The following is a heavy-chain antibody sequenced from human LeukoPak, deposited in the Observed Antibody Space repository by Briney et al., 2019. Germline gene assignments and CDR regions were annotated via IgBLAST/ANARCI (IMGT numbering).Heavy chain of an antibody. Sequence: PGGSLRLSCAASGFTFSSYSMNWVRQAPGKGLEWVSSISSSSSYIYYADSVKGRFTISRDTAKNSLYLQMNSLRAGDTVVYYCAREGSSTWYPVDGDKWFAPWGQGTLVTVSS. V-gene: IGHV3-21*01. CDR2: ISSSSSYI. D-gene: IGHD6-13*01. CDR1: GFTFSSYS. J-gene: IGHJ5*02. CDR3: AREGSSTWYPVDGDKWFAP.